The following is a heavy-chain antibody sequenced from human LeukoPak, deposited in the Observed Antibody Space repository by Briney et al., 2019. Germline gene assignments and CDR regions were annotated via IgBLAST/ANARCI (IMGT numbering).Heavy chain of an antibody. V-gene: IGHV3-9*01. J-gene: IGHJ1*01. CDR2: ISWNSGNI. D-gene: IGHD6-13*01. CDR3: AKDHYSSSWGYFQH. Sequence: PGRSLRLSCAASGFTFDDYAMHWVRQAPGKGLEWVSGISWNSGNIGYADSVKGRFTISRDNAKNSLYLQMNSLRAEDTALYYCAKDHYSSSWGYFQHWGQGTLVTVSS. CDR1: GFTFDDYA.